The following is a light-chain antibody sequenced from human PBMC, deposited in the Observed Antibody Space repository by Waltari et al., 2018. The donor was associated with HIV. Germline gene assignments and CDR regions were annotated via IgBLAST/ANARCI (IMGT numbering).Light chain of an antibody. CDR1: QSLLHSNGYNY. J-gene: IGKJ4*01. CDR2: LGS. V-gene: IGKV2-28*01. CDR3: MQALQTPLT. Sequence: DIVMTQSPLSLPVTPGEPASIPCRSGQSLLHSNGYNYLDWYLQKPGQSPQLLIYLGSNRASGVPDRFSGSGSGTDFTLNISRVEAEDVGVYYCMQALQTPLTFGGGTKVEIK.